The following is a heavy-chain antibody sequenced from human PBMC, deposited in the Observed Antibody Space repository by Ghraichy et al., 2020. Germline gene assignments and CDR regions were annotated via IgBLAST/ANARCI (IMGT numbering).Heavy chain of an antibody. CDR1: GYTFTSYY. CDR2: INPSGGST. J-gene: IGHJ4*02. D-gene: IGHD6-13*01. CDR3: ARGSKVAAAGSIFDY. Sequence: ASVKVSCKASGYTFTSYYMHWVRQAPGQGLEWMGIINPSGGSTSYAQKFQGRVTMTRDTSTSTVYMELSSLRSEDTAVYYCARGSKVAAAGSIFDYWGQGTLVTVSS. V-gene: IGHV1-46*01.